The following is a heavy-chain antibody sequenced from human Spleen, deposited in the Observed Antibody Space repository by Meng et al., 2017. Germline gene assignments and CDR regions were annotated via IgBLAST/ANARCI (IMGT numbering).Heavy chain of an antibody. CDR3: ARGLFSGGGLLFISHFFDF. Sequence: SETLSLTCTVSGGSISAYYWNWLRLAPGKRLEWLGSVYYTGTTRDNPSLKTRVTISVDSSKNQFSLKLTSVTAADTAVYYCARGLFSGGGLLFISHFFDFWGQGTLVTVSS. CDR2: VYYTGTT. D-gene: IGHD3-10*01. CDR1: GGSISAYY. J-gene: IGHJ4*02. V-gene: IGHV4-59*12.